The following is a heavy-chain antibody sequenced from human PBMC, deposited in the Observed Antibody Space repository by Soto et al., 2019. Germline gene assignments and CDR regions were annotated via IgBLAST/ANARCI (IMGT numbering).Heavy chain of an antibody. V-gene: IGHV1-69*01. CDR2: IIPISGTP. J-gene: IGHJ6*02. CDR1: GGTFSSYA. D-gene: IGHD5-18*01. CDR3: ARDATAMFTDYYYGMHF. Sequence: QVQLVQYAAEVKKPGCSVKVSCKASGGTFSSYAISWVGQDHGQGLEWMRGIIPISGTPNYAQTFQGRVTITADESTSTSYMEVSSLRSEDTAVYYCARDATAMFTDYYYGMHFWGQGTTVTVSS.